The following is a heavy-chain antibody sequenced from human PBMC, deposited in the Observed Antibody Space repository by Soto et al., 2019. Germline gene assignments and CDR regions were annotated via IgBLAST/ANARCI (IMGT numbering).Heavy chain of an antibody. J-gene: IGHJ6*02. CDR3: ARVYYDILTGYYYGMDV. CDR1: GFTFSSYW. D-gene: IGHD3-9*01. Sequence: GGSLSLSCAASGFTFSSYWMHWVRQAPGKGLVWVSRINSDGSSTSYADSVKGRFTISRDNAKNTLYLQMNSLRAEDTAVYYCARVYYDILTGYYYGMDVWGQGTTVTVSS. V-gene: IGHV3-74*01. CDR2: INSDGSST.